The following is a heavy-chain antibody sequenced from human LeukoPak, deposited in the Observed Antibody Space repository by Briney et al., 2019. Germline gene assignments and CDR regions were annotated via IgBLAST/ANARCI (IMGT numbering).Heavy chain of an antibody. CDR1: GFTVSSNY. CDR2: IYSGGST. J-gene: IGHJ3*02. CDR3: ARGRTTMIVVAEYAFDI. V-gene: IGHV3-66*01. D-gene: IGHD3-22*01. Sequence: PGGSLRLSCAASGFTVSSNYMSWVRQAPGKGLEWVSVIYSGGSTYYADSVKGRFTVSRDNSKNTLYLQMNSLRAEDTAVYYCARGRTTMIVVAEYAFDIWGQGTMVTVSS.